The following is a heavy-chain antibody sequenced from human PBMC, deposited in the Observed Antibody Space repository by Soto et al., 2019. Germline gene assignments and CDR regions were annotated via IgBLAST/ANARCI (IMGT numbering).Heavy chain of an antibody. CDR1: GGSISSYY. CDR3: AREGPDGYSQDDAFDI. V-gene: IGHV4-59*01. D-gene: IGHD5-18*01. Sequence: SETLSLTCTVSGGSISSYYWSWIRQPPGKGLEWIGYIYYSGSTNYNPSLKSRVTISVDTSKNQFSLKLSSVTAADTAVYYCAREGPDGYSQDDAFDIWGQGTMVTVSS. CDR2: IYYSGST. J-gene: IGHJ3*02.